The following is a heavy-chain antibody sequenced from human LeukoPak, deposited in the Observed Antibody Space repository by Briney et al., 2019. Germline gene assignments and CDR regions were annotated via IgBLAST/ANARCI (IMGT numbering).Heavy chain of an antibody. CDR1: GFTFGNYW. CDR3: AREGRDLDY. J-gene: IGHJ4*02. V-gene: IGHV3-7*01. Sequence: PGGSLRLSCTTSGFTFGNYWMSWVRQAPGKGLEWVANIKQDGSEIHYVDSVKGRFTISRDNAKNSLYLQTNSLRADDTAVYFCAREGRDLDYWGQGALVTVSS. CDR2: IKQDGSEI.